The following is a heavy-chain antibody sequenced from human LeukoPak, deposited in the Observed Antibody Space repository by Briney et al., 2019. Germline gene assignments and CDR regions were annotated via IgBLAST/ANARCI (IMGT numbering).Heavy chain of an antibody. V-gene: IGHV4-30-2*01. CDR1: GGSISSGGYS. CDR2: IYHSGST. Sequence: SETLFLTCAVSGGSISSGGYSWSWIRQPPGKGLEWIGYIYHSGSTYYNPSLKSRVTISVDRSKNQFSLKLSSVTAADTAVYYCARNRARSFDIWGQGTMVTVSS. CDR3: ARNRARSFDI. J-gene: IGHJ3*02. D-gene: IGHD6-6*01.